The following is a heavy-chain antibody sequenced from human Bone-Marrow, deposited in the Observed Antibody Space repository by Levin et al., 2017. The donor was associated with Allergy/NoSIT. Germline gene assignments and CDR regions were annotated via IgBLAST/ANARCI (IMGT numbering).Heavy chain of an antibody. CDR1: GFTFSSYD. D-gene: IGHD2-2*01. V-gene: IGHV3-13*04. Sequence: RGESLKISCAASGFTFSSYDMHWVRQATGRGLEWVSAIGTAADSYYSASVKGRFTVSRDNAKNSFYLQMNSLRAGDTAVYYCARVALPRYCTSTSWSDSGYYFDYWGQGTLVTVSS. CDR3: ARVALPRYCTSTSWSDSGYYFDY. J-gene: IGHJ4*02. CDR2: IGTAADS.